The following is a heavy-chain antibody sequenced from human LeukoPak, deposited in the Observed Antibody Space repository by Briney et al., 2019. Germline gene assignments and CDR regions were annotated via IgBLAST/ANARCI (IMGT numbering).Heavy chain of an antibody. CDR3: AKWGPHCVGDYCPALDS. CDR1: RFTFSNYW. V-gene: IGHV3-7*01. CDR2: INQDGSKK. D-gene: IGHD2-21*02. Sequence: GGSLRLSCVASRFTFSNYWMSWVRQAPGKGLEWVANINQDGSKKPYADSMKGRFTISRDNAKESLYLQLNSPRADDTAVYYCAKWGPHCVGDYCPALDSWGQGTLVTVSS. J-gene: IGHJ4*02.